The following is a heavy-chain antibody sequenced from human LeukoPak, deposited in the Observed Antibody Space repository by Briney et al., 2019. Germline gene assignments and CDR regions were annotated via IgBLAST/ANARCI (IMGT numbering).Heavy chain of an antibody. CDR1: GFTFGDYA. D-gene: IGHD3-3*01. CDR2: ISGSGGST. CDR3: AKDSDTIFGVDDNWFDP. J-gene: IGHJ5*02. V-gene: IGHV3-23*01. Sequence: GGSLRLSCTASGFTFGDYAMSWVRQAPGKGLEWVSAISGSGGSTYYADSVKGRFTISRDNSKNTLYLQMNSLRAEDTAVYYCAKDSDTIFGVDDNWFDPWGQGTLVTVSS.